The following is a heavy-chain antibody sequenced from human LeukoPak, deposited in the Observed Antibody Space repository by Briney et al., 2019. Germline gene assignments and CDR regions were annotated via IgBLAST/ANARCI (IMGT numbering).Heavy chain of an antibody. Sequence: SETLSLTCAVHGGSFSGYYWSWIRQPPGKGLEWIGEINHSGSTNYNPSLKSRVTISVDTSKNQFSLKLSSVTAADTAVYYCARVGLRYYGSGRGPFDYWGQGTLVTVSS. D-gene: IGHD3-10*01. CDR3: ARVGLRYYGSGRGPFDY. CDR2: INHSGST. V-gene: IGHV4-34*01. CDR1: GGSFSGYY. J-gene: IGHJ4*02.